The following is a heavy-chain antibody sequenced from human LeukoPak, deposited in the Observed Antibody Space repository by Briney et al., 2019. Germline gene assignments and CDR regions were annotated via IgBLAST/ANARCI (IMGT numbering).Heavy chain of an antibody. V-gene: IGHV1-3*02. Sequence: ASVKVSCKASGYTFTSYAMHWVRQAPGQRLEWMGWSNAGNGNTKYSQEFQGRVTMTRDTSTSTIYMDLSSLRSEDTAVYYCVRERDRGIYFIWGQGTLVTVSS. CDR2: SNAGNGNT. D-gene: IGHD3-10*01. J-gene: IGHJ4*02. CDR3: VRERDRGIYFI. CDR1: GYTFTSYA.